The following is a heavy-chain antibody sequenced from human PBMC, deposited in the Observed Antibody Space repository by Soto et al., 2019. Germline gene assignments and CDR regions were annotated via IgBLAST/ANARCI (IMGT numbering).Heavy chain of an antibody. V-gene: IGHV4-39*01. CDR1: CGSISSSSYY. CDR3: ARLIYCVTPASYFDY. D-gene: IGHD2-21*01. J-gene: IGHJ4*02. CDR2: IYYSGKT. Sequence: SETLSLTCTVACGSISSSSYYWGWIRQPPGKGLEWIGSIYYSGKTYYNPSLKSRVTISVDTSKNQFSLKLSSVTAADTTVYYCARLIYCVTPASYFDYWGQGTPVTVSS.